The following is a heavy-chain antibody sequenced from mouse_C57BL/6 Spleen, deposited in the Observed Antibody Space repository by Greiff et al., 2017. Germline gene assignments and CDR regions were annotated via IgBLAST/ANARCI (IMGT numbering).Heavy chain of an antibody. CDR2: IWSGGST. V-gene: IGHV2-2*01. CDR3: ARNGDTLPYWYFDV. D-gene: IGHD3-3*01. Sequence: VKLMESGPGLVQPSQSLSITCTVSGFSLTSYGVHWVRQSPGKGLEWLGVIWSGGSTDYNAAFISRLSISKDNSKSQVFFKMNSLQADDTAIYYCARNGDTLPYWYFDVWGTGTTVTVSS. CDR1: GFSLTSYG. J-gene: IGHJ1*03.